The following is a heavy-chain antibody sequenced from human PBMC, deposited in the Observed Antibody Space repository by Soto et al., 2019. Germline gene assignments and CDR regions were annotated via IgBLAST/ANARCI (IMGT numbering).Heavy chain of an antibody. CDR2: IIPIFGTA. Sequence: GASVKVSSKASGGTFSSYAISWVRQAPGQGLEWMGGIIPIFGTANYAQKFQGRVTITADESTSTAYMELSSLRSEDTAVYYCARDHIAVAGPYYYYYGMDVWGQGTTVTVSS. J-gene: IGHJ6*02. CDR1: GGTFSSYA. D-gene: IGHD6-19*01. V-gene: IGHV1-69*13. CDR3: ARDHIAVAGPYYYYYGMDV.